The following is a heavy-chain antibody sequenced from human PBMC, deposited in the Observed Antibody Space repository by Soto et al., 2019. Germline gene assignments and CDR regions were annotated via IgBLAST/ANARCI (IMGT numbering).Heavy chain of an antibody. V-gene: IGHV3-7*03. CDR1: GFTFSGYW. D-gene: IGHD2-21*02. Sequence: GGSLRLSCAASGFTFSGYWMSWVRQAPGKGLEWVANIKQAGSEKYYVDSVKGRFTTSRDNAKNSLYLKMNSLTAEDTPVYSCASEPPYCGGDCYGEGNYFDYWGQGP. CDR3: ASEPPYCGGDCYGEGNYFDY. J-gene: IGHJ4*02. CDR2: IKQAGSEK.